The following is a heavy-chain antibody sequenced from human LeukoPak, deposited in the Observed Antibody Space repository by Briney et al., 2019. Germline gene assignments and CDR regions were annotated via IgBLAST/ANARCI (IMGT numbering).Heavy chain of an antibody. V-gene: IGHV3-49*03. J-gene: IGHJ4*02. D-gene: IGHD1-1*01. CDR1: GFTFGDYA. CDR2: IRSKAYGETA. Sequence: GGSLRLSCTASGFTFGDYAMSWIRRAPGKGLEWVGFIRSKAYGETADYAASVKGRFTISRDDSKAIAYLQMNSLKTEDAAVYHCTRDRGAYNLYDYWGQGTLVTVSS. CDR3: TRDRGAYNLYDY.